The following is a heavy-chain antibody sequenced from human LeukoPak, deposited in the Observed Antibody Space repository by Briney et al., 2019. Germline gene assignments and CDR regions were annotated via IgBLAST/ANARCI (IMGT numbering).Heavy chain of an antibody. D-gene: IGHD1-26*01. CDR2: INSDGSST. CDR3: AGEVQSGSYRDDY. V-gene: IGHV3-74*01. J-gene: IGHJ4*02. CDR1: GFTFSRHW. Sequence: GGSLTLSCAASGFTFSRHWMHWVRQAPGKGLVWVSRINSDGSSTSYADSVKGRFNISRDNAKNTLYLQMNSLRVEDTGVYYCAGEVQSGSYRDDYWGQGTLVTVSS.